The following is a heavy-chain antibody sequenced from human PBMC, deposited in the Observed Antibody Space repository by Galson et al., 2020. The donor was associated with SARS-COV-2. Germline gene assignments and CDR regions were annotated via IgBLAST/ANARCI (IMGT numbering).Heavy chain of an antibody. Sequence: SETLSLTCAVSGGSISSATYSWSWIRRPPGKGLEWLGCIYYNGRTYFNPSLESRITVSLDRSKNQVSLMVTSVTAADTAVYFCARGRDYNDFVERVPLTCRDVWGQGITVAVSS. CDR3: ARGRDYNDFVERVPLTCRDV. V-gene: IGHV4-30-4*07. J-gene: IGHJ6*02. D-gene: IGHD4-17*01. CDR2: IYYNGRT. CDR1: GGSISSATYS.